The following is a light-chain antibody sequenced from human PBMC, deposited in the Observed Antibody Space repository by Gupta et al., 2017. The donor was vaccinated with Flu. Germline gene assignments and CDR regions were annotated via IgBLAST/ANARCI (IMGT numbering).Light chain of an antibody. J-gene: IGLJ2*01. CDR1: SRDVGGYNL. CDR2: DVS. Sequence: QSALTQPRSVSGSPGQSVTISCTGTSRDVGGYNLVSWYQHFPGKAPQLVIYDVSKRPSGVSDRFSGSKSGNTASLTISGLQADDESDYYCCSDAGNNALAFGGGTKLTVL. CDR3: CSDAGNNALA. V-gene: IGLV2-11*01.